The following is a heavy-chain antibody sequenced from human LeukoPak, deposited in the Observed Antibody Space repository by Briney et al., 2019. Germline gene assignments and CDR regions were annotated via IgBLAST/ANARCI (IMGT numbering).Heavy chain of an antibody. J-gene: IGHJ4*02. Sequence: ASVKVSCKASGGTFSSYAISWVRQAPGQGLEWMGWISAYNGNTNYAQKLQGRVTMTTDTSTSTAYMELRSLRSDDTAVYYCARELWSGSYAFDYWGQGTLVTVSS. V-gene: IGHV1-18*01. CDR3: ARELWSGSYAFDY. CDR1: GGTFSSYA. D-gene: IGHD1-26*01. CDR2: ISAYNGNT.